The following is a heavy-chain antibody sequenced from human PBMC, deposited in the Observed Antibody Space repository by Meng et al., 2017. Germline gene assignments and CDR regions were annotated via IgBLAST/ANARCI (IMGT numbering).Heavy chain of an antibody. CDR2: IIPIFGTA. Sequence: VQSGAAGKEHGSSVKVSCKASGGTFSSYAISWVRHAPGQGLEWRGGIIPIFGTANYTQKFQGRVTITAEKSTSTDYMELSSLRSEDTAVYYCAREGPCGGDCSGCDYWGQGTLVTVSS. CDR1: GGTFSSYA. D-gene: IGHD2-21*02. J-gene: IGHJ4*02. V-gene: IGHV1-69*06. CDR3: AREGPCGGDCSGCDY.